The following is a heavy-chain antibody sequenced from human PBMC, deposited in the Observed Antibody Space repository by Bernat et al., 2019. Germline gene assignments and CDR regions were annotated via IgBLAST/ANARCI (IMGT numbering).Heavy chain of an antibody. CDR3: ARHAYSSSLYRYFHH. D-gene: IGHD2-15*01. CDR1: GDSINSIHYY. Sequence: QLQLQESGPGLVKPSETLSLTCTVSGDSINSIHYYWGWIRQPPGMGLEWIGSIYYSGSTYNNPSIKSRVTISIDTSKNQFSLKLSSVTAADTAVYYCARHAYSSSLYRYFHHWGQGTLVTVSS. CDR2: IYYSGST. J-gene: IGHJ1*01. V-gene: IGHV4-39*01.